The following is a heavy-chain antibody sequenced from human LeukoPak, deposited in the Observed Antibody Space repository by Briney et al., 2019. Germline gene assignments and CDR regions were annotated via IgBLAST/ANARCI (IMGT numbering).Heavy chain of an antibody. CDR3: ARGVTYYYDSSGYYYADWFDP. J-gene: IGHJ5*02. CDR1: GGSISSYY. D-gene: IGHD3-22*01. Sequence: SETLSLTCTVSGGSISSYYWSWIRQPPGKGLEWIGYIYYSGSTNYSPSLKSRVTISVDTSKNQFSLKLSSVTAADTAVYYCARGVTYYYDSSGYYYADWFDPWGQGTLVTVSS. CDR2: IYYSGST. V-gene: IGHV4-59*01.